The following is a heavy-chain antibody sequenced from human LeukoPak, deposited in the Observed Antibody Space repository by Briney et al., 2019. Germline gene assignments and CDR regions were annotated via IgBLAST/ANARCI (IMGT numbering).Heavy chain of an antibody. CDR1: GGSFSGYY. CDR3: ARARGYDIRSKLKSGYSRHYFDY. J-gene: IGHJ4*02. CDR2: INHSGST. V-gene: IGHV4-34*01. Sequence: SETLSLTCAVYGGSFSGYYWSWIRQPPGKGLEWIGEINHSGSTNYNPSLKSRVTISVDTSKNQFSLKLSSVTAADTAVYYCARARGYDIRSKLKSGYSRHYFDYWGQGTLVTVSS. D-gene: IGHD6-13*01.